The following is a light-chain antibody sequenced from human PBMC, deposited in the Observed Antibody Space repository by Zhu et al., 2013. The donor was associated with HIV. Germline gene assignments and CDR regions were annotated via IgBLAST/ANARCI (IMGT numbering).Light chain of an antibody. CDR2: AAS. J-gene: IGKJ4*01. Sequence: EIQMTQSPASLSASVGDRVAIICRASQNINTYVNWYQQKPGKAPKLLIYAASSPQSGVPFRFRGSGSGTEFTLTISSLQSEDFAVYYCQQYNNWPPLTFGGGTKVEIK. CDR1: QNINTY. CDR3: QQYNNWPPLT. V-gene: IGKV1-39*01.